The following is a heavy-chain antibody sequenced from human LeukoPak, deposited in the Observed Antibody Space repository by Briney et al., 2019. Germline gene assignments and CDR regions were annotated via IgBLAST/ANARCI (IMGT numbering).Heavy chain of an antibody. CDR2: ISFDGNNK. Sequence: GGSLRLSCAASGFTFNSYAMHWVRQAPGKGLEWVAVISFDGNNKFYADSVKGRFTLSKDNSKNTLYLHMNSLRAQDTAVYYCARSRGGITPPDISPYFYYYGMDVWGQGTTVTVSS. CDR1: GFTFNSYA. D-gene: IGHD3-10*01. J-gene: IGHJ6*02. V-gene: IGHV3-30*04. CDR3: ARSRGGITPPDISPYFYYYGMDV.